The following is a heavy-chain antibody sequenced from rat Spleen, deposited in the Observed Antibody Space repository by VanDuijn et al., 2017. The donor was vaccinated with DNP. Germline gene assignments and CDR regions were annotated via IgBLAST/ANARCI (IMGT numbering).Heavy chain of an antibody. Sequence: EVQLVESGGGLVQPGRSLKLSCAASGFTFKNYWMTWIRQVPGKGLEWVASITSSDANPYYPDSVKGRFTVSRDNAKSTLYLQMDSLRSEDTATYYCARRYYGYNYFDYWGQGVMVTVSS. CDR2: ITSSDANP. CDR1: GFTFKNYW. CDR3: ARRYYGYNYFDY. J-gene: IGHJ2*01. V-gene: IGHV5-31*01. D-gene: IGHD1-9*01.